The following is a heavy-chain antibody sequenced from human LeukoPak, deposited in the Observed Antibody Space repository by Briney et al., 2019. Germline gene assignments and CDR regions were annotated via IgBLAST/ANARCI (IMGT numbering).Heavy chain of an antibody. Sequence: GGSLRLSCAASGFTFSSYGMHWVRQAPGKGLEWVAVMSYDGSNKYYADSVKGRFTISRDNSKNTLYLQMNSLRAEDTAVYYCAKGLIVAYDAFDIWGQGTMVTVSS. V-gene: IGHV3-30*18. CDR2: MSYDGSNK. D-gene: IGHD3-22*01. CDR1: GFTFSSYG. CDR3: AKGLIVAYDAFDI. J-gene: IGHJ3*02.